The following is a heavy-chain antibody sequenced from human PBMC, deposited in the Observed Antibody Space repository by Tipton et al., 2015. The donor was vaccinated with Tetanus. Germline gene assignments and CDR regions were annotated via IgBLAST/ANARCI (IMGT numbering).Heavy chain of an antibody. V-gene: IGHV3-7*01. J-gene: IGHJ6*02. CDR1: GFTFSNYK. Sequence: SLRLSCAVSGFTFSNYKMNWVRQAPGRGLEWVASMNHDGAEKYYVDSVKGRFTLSRDNAKKSVYLEMSSLRDEDTALYYCARGRRAKAHYFYYAMDVWGQGTTVIVSS. CDR2: MNHDGAEK. CDR3: ARGRRAKAHYFYYAMDV. D-gene: IGHD4/OR15-4a*01.